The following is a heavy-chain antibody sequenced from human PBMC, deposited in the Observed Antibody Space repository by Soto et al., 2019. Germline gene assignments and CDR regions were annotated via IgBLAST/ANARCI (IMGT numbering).Heavy chain of an antibody. CDR2: MYWNGIE. J-gene: IGHJ4*02. Sequence: QITFKESGPPLVKPTQNLTLTCTFAGFSLSSSGVAVGWIRQPPGKALEWLALMYWNGIERYSPSLKSRLTITKDTSKNQVVLTMTNMDPVDTDTYFCAHGDPLDFHYWGQGTLVTVSP. V-gene: IGHV2-5*01. CDR3: AHGDPLDFHY. D-gene: IGHD3-10*01. CDR1: GFSLSSSGVA.